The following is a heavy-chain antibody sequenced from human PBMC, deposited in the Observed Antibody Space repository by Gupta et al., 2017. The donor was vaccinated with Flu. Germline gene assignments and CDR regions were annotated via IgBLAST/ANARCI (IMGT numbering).Heavy chain of an antibody. D-gene: IGHD2-2*01. V-gene: IGHV4-34*01. CDR2: INHSGST. CDR3: ARGRGVVPAADYYYYYMDV. J-gene: IGHJ6*03. Sequence: KGLEWIGEINHSGSTNYNPSLKSRVSISVDTSKNQFSLKLSSVTAADTAVYYCARGRGVVPAADYYYYYMDVWGKGTTVTVSS.